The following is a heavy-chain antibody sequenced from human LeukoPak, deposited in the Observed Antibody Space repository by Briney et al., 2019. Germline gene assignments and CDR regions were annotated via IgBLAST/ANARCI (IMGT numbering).Heavy chain of an antibody. J-gene: IGHJ4*02. CDR2: IRFNGNDK. V-gene: IGHV3-30*02. Sequence: PGGSLRLSCAASKFTFSFYCMHWVRQAPGKGLEWVTFIRFNGNDKYYADSVKGRFTISRDNSKNTLYLQMNSLRGEDTAVYYCVKENTGWSFDYWGQGTLVTVSS. CDR1: KFTFSFYC. D-gene: IGHD6-19*01. CDR3: VKENTGWSFDY.